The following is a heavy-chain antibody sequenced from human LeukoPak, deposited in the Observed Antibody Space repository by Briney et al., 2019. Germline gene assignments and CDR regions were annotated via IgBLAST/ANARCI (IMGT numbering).Heavy chain of an antibody. CDR1: GYSFTTYW. V-gene: IGHV5-51*01. CDR2: IYPGDSEA. D-gene: IGHD6-19*01. Sequence: GESLKISCQASGYSFTTYWIAWVRQMPGKGLEGMGIIYPGDSEARYSPSFQGQVTFSADKSISTAYLQWSSLKASDTAMYFCARRDIAVAGSIDYWGQGTLVTVSS. J-gene: IGHJ4*02. CDR3: ARRDIAVAGSIDY.